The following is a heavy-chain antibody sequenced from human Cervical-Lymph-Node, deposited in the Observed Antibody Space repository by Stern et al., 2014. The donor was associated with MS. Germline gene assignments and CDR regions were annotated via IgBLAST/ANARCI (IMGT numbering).Heavy chain of an antibody. D-gene: IGHD1-1*01. CDR3: ARDTSSPERSDW. Sequence: VQLVQSGGGVIQPGGSLRLSCTASGFTVSRDYMTWVRQAPGKGLEWVSRIANVGITFYTDSVKGRFTISRDDSKNTVYLHMTSLRAEDTAMYYCARDTSSPERSDWWGQGTLVTVSS. V-gene: IGHV3-53*01. CDR1: GFTVSRDY. CDR2: IANVGIT. J-gene: IGHJ4*02.